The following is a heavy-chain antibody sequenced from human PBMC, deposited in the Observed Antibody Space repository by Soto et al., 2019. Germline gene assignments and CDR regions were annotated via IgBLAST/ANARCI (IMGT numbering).Heavy chain of an antibody. J-gene: IGHJ4*02. CDR2: ARNKVSGYTT. Sequence: GGSLRLSCAASGFIFSDHYMDWVRQAPGKGLEWVGRARNKVSGYTTAYAASVKGRFTISRDDSKNSLFLQMHNLRAEDTAVYYCASRGAAGIHFASWGQGALVTVSS. CDR3: ASRGAAGIHFAS. V-gene: IGHV3-72*01. D-gene: IGHD5-12*01. CDR1: GFIFSDHY.